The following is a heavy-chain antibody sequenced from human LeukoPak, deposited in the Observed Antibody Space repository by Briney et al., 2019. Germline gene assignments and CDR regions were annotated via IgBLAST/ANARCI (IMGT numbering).Heavy chain of an antibody. Sequence: GESLEISCMGSGYTFTNYWIAWVRQMPGKGLEWMGIIYPGDSNTRYSPSFQGQVTISADKSINTAYLQWRSLAASDAAVYYCARRANSYDYLPDYWGQGTLVTVSS. D-gene: IGHD3-16*01. J-gene: IGHJ4*02. CDR1: GYTFTNYW. V-gene: IGHV5-51*01. CDR3: ARRANSYDYLPDY. CDR2: IYPGDSNT.